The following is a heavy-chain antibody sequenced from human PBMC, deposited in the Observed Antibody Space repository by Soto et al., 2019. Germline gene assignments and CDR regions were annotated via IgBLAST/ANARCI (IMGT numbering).Heavy chain of an antibody. Sequence: QVQLVQSGAEVKKPGSSVKVSCKASGGTFSSYTISWVRQAPGQGLEWMGRIIPILGIANYAQKFQGRVTITPDKSTSTAVMELSSLRSEDTAVYYCARVKGITMVRGRDAFDIWGQGTMVTVSS. CDR3: ARVKGITMVRGRDAFDI. V-gene: IGHV1-69*02. J-gene: IGHJ3*02. CDR1: GGTFSSYT. D-gene: IGHD3-10*01. CDR2: IIPILGIA.